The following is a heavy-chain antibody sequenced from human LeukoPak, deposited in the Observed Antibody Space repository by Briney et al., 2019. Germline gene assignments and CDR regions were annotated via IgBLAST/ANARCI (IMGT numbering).Heavy chain of an antibody. CDR1: GFTFSSYS. CDR3: ARDYNWNEGVDY. Sequence: PGGSLRLSCAASGFTFSSYSINWVRQAPGKGLEWVSSISSSSSYIYYADSVKGRFTISRDNAKNSLYLQMNSLRAEDTAVYYCARDYNWNEGVDYWGQGTLVTVSS. D-gene: IGHD1-20*01. CDR2: ISSSSSYI. J-gene: IGHJ4*02. V-gene: IGHV3-21*01.